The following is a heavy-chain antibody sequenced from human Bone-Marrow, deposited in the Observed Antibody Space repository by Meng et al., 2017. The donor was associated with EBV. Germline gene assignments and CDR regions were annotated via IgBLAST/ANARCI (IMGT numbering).Heavy chain of an antibody. Sequence: IPLTESGPTLAKPTPPITLTRTFYGFSLTSGVGVGWIRQPPGKALEWLALSHWDDEKRYSPSLESRLTITKDTSKNEVVLTMTNMDPVDTATYDCARRLRYNNWRFDLWGPGTLVTVGS. CDR3: ARRLRYNNWRFDL. CDR1: GFSLTSGVG. V-gene: IGHV2-5*02. D-gene: IGHD3-9*01. J-gene: IGHJ4*02. CDR2: SHWDDEK.